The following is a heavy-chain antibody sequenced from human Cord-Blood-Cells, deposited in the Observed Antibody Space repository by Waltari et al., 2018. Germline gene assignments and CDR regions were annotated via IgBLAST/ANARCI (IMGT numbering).Heavy chain of an antibody. CDR3: ARDRRRVRGSGSSNYGMDV. Sequence: EVQLVESGGGLVQPGGSLRLSCAASGFTFSSYWMHWVRPAPGKGLVWVSRINSDGSSTSYADSVKGRFTISRDNAKNTLYLQMNSLRAEDTAVYYCARDRRRVRGSGSSNYGMDVWGQGTTVTVSS. CDR2: INSDGSST. D-gene: IGHD3-10*01. V-gene: IGHV3-74*01. CDR1: GFTFSSYW. J-gene: IGHJ6*02.